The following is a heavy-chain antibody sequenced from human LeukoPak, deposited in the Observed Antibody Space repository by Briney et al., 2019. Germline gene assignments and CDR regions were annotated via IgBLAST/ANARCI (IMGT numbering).Heavy chain of an antibody. V-gene: IGHV4-39*07. D-gene: IGHD2-15*01. J-gene: IGHJ6*03. Sequence: SETLSLTCTVSGGSISSSSYYWGWIRQPPGKGLEWIGSIYYSGSTCYNPSLKSRVTISVDTSKNQFSLKLSSVTAADTAVYYCARGVASGLHYYYYYMDVWGKGTTVTVSS. CDR1: GGSISSSSYY. CDR3: ARGVASGLHYYYYYMDV. CDR2: IYYSGST.